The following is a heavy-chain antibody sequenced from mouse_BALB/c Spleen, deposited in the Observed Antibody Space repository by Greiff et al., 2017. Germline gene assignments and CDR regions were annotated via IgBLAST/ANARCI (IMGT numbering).Heavy chain of an antibody. J-gene: IGHJ2*01. CDR3: AVSSNWDDY. CDR1: GYAFTNYL. Sequence: QVQLKQSGAELVRPGTSVKVSCKASGYAFTNYLIAGVKQRPGQGLEWIGVINPGSGGTNYNEKFKGKATLTADKSSSTAYMQLSSLTSDDSAVYFCAVSSNWDDYWGQGTTLTVSS. D-gene: IGHD4-1*01. CDR2: INPGSGGT. V-gene: IGHV1-54*01.